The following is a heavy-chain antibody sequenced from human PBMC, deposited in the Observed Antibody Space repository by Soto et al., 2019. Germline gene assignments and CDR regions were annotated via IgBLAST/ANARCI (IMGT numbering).Heavy chain of an antibody. CDR3: ARGVRGAYGLDI. V-gene: IGHV3-74*01. D-gene: IGHD2-21*01. CDR1: GFTFSSYW. Sequence: EVQLVESGGGLVQPGGSLRLSCAASGFTFSSYWMHWVRQAPGKGLVWVSRIYSDGSRTNYADSVEGRFTLSRDNAKNTLYLQMNSLRAEETAVYYCARGVRGAYGLDIWGQGTVVTVSS. J-gene: IGHJ3*02. CDR2: IYSDGSRT.